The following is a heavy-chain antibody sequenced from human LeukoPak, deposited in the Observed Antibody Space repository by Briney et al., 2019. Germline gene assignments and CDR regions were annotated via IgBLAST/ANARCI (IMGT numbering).Heavy chain of an antibody. Sequence: SVKVSCKASGFTFTSSAVQWVRQARGQRLEWIGWIVVGSGNTNYAQKFQGRVTITADESTSTAYMELSSLRSEDTAVYYCARDRPPLENGMDVWGQGTTVTVSS. J-gene: IGHJ6*02. CDR1: GFTFTSSA. CDR2: IVVGSGNT. V-gene: IGHV1-58*01. CDR3: ARDRPPLENGMDV.